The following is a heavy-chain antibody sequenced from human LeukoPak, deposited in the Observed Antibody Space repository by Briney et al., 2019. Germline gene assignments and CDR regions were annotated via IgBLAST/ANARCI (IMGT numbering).Heavy chain of an antibody. CDR3: ARALRYYDGSGRYGMDV. J-gene: IGHJ6*02. D-gene: IGHD3-22*01. V-gene: IGHV1-2*02. Sequence: ASVKVSCKASGYTFTGYYVHWVRQAPGQGLEWMGWINPNCGGTNYAQKFQGRVTMTRDTSISTAYMELSRLRSEDTAVYYCARALRYYDGSGRYGMDVWGQGTTVTVSS. CDR2: INPNCGGT. CDR1: GYTFTGYY.